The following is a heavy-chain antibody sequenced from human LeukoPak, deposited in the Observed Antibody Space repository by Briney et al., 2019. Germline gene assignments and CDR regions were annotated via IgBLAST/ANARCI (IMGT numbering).Heavy chain of an antibody. J-gene: IGHJ4*02. CDR3: ANSPPGHYGFGN. V-gene: IGHV4-59*08. D-gene: IGHD3-16*01. CDR1: GGSLTSHY. CDR2: LYYTVEP. Sequence: SETLSHTCSVSGGSLTSHYWCWISEPPGEGVEWYGYLYYTVEPRYIPSLRCRLTMSIDASKNQVSLTLSCLTAAHTALFYCANSPPGHYGFGNWGQGILVSVSS.